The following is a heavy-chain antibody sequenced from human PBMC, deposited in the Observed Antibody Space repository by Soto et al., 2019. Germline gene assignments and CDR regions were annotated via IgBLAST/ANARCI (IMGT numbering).Heavy chain of an antibody. V-gene: IGHV3-23*01. D-gene: IGHD2-2*01. Sequence: PGGSLRLSCAASGFTFSTYPMSWVRQAPGKGLEWVSGISGSGISTYYTDSVKGRFTISRDNSKNTVFLQMNSLRDEDTAVYYCVKPLVITASYYYYDMDVWCQGTTVTVSS. CDR3: VKPLVITASYYYYDMDV. J-gene: IGHJ6*02. CDR1: GFTFSTYP. CDR2: ISGSGIST.